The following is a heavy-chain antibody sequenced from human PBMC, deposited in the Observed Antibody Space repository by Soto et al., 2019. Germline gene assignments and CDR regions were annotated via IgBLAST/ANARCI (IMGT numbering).Heavy chain of an antibody. CDR3: AKDWPGTSSVTSDY. J-gene: IGHJ4*02. CDR2: ITAGGSGT. V-gene: IGHV3-23*01. CDR1: GFTFSNYA. Sequence: EVHLLESGGGLVQPGGSLRLSCAASGFTFSNYAMTWVRQAPGTGLEWVSAITAGGSGTFYADSVRGRFTISRDDSQNTLYLQMNSLRADDTAVYDCAKDWPGTSSVTSDYWGQGTLVTVSS. D-gene: IGHD4-17*01.